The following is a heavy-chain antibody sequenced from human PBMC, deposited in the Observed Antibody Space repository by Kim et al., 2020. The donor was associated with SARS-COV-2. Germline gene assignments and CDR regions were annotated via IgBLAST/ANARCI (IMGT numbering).Heavy chain of an antibody. J-gene: IGHJ6*02. Sequence: GESLKISCKGSGYSFTSYWISWVRQMPGKGLEWMGRIDPSDSYTNYSPSFQGHVTISADKSISTAYLQWSSLKASDTAMYYCARHAFGSSSGSGHYYYYGMDVWGQGTTVTVSS. CDR1: GYSFTSYW. CDR3: ARHAFGSSSGSGHYYYYGMDV. D-gene: IGHD6-6*01. V-gene: IGHV5-10-1*01. CDR2: IDPSDSYT.